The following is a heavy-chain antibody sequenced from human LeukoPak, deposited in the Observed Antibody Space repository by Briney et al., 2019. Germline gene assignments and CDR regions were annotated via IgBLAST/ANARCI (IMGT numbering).Heavy chain of an antibody. D-gene: IGHD3-10*01. V-gene: IGHV3-23*01. CDR1: GITLSNYG. CDR2: ISERGGST. J-gene: IGHJ4*02. Sequence: GSLRLSCVDSGITLSNYGMSWVRQAPGQGMEWVSGISERGGSTNYADSVKGRFIISRDTSKNTVYLQMNSLRVEDTAVYFCAKRGIVIRAVIIIGFHKEAYYFDYWGQGILVTVSS. CDR3: AKRGIVIRAVIIIGFHKEAYYFDY.